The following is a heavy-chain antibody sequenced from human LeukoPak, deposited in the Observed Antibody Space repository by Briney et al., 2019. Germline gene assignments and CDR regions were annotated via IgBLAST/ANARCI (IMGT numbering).Heavy chain of an antibody. J-gene: IGHJ4*02. Sequence: ASVKVSCKASGYTFTGYYMHWVRQAPGQGLEWMGWINPNSGGTNYAQKFQGRVTMTRDTSISTAYMELSRLRSDDTAVYYCASHRSSGRKAYDEYWRQGTLVPVSS. CDR1: GYTFTGYY. D-gene: IGHD1-26*01. CDR2: INPNSGGT. V-gene: IGHV1-2*02. CDR3: ASHRSSGRKAYDEY.